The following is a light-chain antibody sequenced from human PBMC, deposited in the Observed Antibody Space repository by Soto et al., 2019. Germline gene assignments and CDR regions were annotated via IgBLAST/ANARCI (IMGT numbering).Light chain of an antibody. Sequence: EIVLPQSPGTLSLSPGERATLSCRASQSVRSSNLAWYQQKPGQAPRLLIYGASSRATGIPDSFSGSGSGTDFTLTISRLEPEDFAVYECQQYGSSPSTFGQGTKVEIK. V-gene: IGKV3-20*01. CDR3: QQYGSSPST. J-gene: IGKJ1*01. CDR2: GAS. CDR1: QSVRSSN.